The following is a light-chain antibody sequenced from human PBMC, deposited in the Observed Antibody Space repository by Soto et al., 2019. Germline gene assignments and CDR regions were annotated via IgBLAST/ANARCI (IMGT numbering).Light chain of an antibody. Sequence: QSVLTQPPSASGTPGQRVSISCSGSRPNIGSNFVNWYRQLPGTAPTLLIHTNDQRPSGVPGRFSGSKSGASASLAISGLKSEDEADYFCAAWDDDVNGLVFGGGTKVTVL. V-gene: IGLV1-44*01. CDR2: TND. J-gene: IGLJ2*01. CDR1: RPNIGSNF. CDR3: AAWDDDVNGLV.